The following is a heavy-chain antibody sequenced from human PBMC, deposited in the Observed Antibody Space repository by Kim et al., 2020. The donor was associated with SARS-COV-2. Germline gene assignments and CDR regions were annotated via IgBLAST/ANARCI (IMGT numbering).Heavy chain of an antibody. CDR2: INPSGGST. CDR3: ARGPIRTYQRGNYYYYYGMDV. CDR1: GYTFTSYY. Sequence: ASVKVSCKASGYTFTSYYMHWVRQAPGQGLEWMGIINPSGGSTSYAQKFQGRVTMTRDTSTSTVYMELSSLRSEDTAVYYCARGPIRTYQRGNYYYYYGMDVWGQGTTVTVSS. V-gene: IGHV1-46*01. D-gene: IGHD2-2*01. J-gene: IGHJ6*02.